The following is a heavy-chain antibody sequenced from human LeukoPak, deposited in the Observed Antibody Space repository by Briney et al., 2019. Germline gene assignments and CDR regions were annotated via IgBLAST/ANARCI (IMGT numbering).Heavy chain of an antibody. CDR1: GGSNSSSSYY. V-gene: IGHV4-39*01. D-gene: IGHD3-3*01. J-gene: IGHJ4*02. CDR2: IYYSGST. Sequence: SETLSLTCTVSGGSNSSSSYYWGWIRQPPGKGLEWIGSIYYSGSTYYNPSLKSRVTISVDTSKNQFSLKLSSVTAADTAVYYCATLLYYDFWSGYHRDYWGQGTLVTVSS. CDR3: ATLLYYDFWSGYHRDY.